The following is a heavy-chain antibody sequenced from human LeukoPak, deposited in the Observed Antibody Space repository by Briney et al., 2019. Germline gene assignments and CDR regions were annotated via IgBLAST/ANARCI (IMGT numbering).Heavy chain of an antibody. CDR2: INDRGTGT. D-gene: IGHD1-14*01. V-gene: IGHV3-23*01. J-gene: IGHJ6*03. CDR3: AKGLKTTVGPYMGYHYYMDV. Sequence: RGSLRLSCAASGFTFSNFAFSWVRQAPGKLLEWVSTINDRGTGTYYADSVKGRFTISKDNSKNTLSLQMNSLRAEDTAVYYCAKGLKTTVGPYMGYHYYMDVWGKGTTVTASS. CDR1: GFTFSNFA.